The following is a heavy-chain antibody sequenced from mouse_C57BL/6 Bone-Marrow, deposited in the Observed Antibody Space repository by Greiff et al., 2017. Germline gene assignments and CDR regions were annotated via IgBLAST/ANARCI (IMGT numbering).Heavy chain of an antibody. D-gene: IGHD2-10*02. Sequence: EVKLVESGEGLVKPGGSLKLSCEASGFTFSSYAMSWVRQTPEKRLEWVAYISSGGDYIYYADNVKGRFTISRDNARNPLYLQMSSLESEDTAMYYCTRDVNSIPYARDYWGQGTSVTVSS. V-gene: IGHV5-9-1*02. CDR3: TRDVNSIPYARDY. CDR2: ISSGGDYI. CDR1: GFTFSSYA. J-gene: IGHJ4*01.